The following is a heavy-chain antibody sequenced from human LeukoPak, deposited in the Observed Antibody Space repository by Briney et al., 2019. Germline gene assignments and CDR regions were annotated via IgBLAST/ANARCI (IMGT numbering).Heavy chain of an antibody. J-gene: IGHJ4*02. CDR2: IKSKADGGTT. Sequence: GGSLRLSCAASRFTFSNAYITWVRQAPGKGLEWVGRIKSKADGGTTDYAAPVKDRFTISRDGSKNTLYLQMNSLKTEDTAVYYCTPEEDDYRGRTGYWGQGTLVTVSS. CDR1: RFTFSNAY. D-gene: IGHD4-17*01. V-gene: IGHV3-15*01. CDR3: TPEEDDYRGRTGY.